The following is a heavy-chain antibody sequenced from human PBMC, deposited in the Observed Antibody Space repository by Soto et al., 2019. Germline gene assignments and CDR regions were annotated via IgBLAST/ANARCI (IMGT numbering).Heavy chain of an antibody. CDR1: GDSISSTHW. CDR3: ARLGGSYAVPHFDY. J-gene: IGHJ4*02. Sequence: PSETLSLTCVVSGDSISSTHWWTWVRQTPGKGLEWIGEIYHTGSTKYNPSLKNRVTISVDKSNNEFSLNLKSVTAADTAVYYCARLGGSYAVPHFDYWGQGTLVTVSS. V-gene: IGHV4-4*02. CDR2: IYHTGST. D-gene: IGHD1-26*01.